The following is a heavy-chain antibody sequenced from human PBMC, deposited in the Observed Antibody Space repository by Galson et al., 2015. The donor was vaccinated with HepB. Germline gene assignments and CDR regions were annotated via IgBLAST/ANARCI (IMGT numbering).Heavy chain of an antibody. D-gene: IGHD3-10*01. CDR1: GFTFTAYA. Sequence: SLRLSCAASGFTFTAYAMSWVRQAPGKGLEWVSSLSGSSGNIYYADSVRGRFTISRDTSTNTLFLQVNSLRAEDTALYYCAKAIWFGDPNMDVWGKGTTVTVSS. V-gene: IGHV3-23*01. CDR3: AKAIWFGDPNMDV. J-gene: IGHJ6*03. CDR2: LSGSSGNI.